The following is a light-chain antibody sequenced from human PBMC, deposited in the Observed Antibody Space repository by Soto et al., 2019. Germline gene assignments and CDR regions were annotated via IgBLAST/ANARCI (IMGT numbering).Light chain of an antibody. CDR3: QQYNNWLTWT. V-gene: IGKV3-15*01. Sequence: EIVMTQSPATLSVSPGERATLSCRASQSVSSNLAWYQQKPGQAPRLLIYGASTRATGIPARFSGSGSGTELTLTIISLQSEDFAVYYCQQYNNWLTWTFGQGTKVEIK. CDR1: QSVSSN. J-gene: IGKJ1*01. CDR2: GAS.